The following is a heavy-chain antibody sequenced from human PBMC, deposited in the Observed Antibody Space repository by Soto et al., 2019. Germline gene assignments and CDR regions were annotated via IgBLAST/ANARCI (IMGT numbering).Heavy chain of an antibody. J-gene: IGHJ4*02. D-gene: IGHD3-3*01. CDR1: GFPFSSYA. V-gene: IGHV3-23*01. CDR3: ARRTWRGRADY. CDR2: IGGSGGDT. Sequence: SLRLSCAASGFPFSSYAMSWVRQAPGKGLEWASGIGGSGGDTFYADSVKGRFTVSRDNAENTLYLQLNSLRVEDSAIYYCARRTWRGRADYWGQGILVTVSS.